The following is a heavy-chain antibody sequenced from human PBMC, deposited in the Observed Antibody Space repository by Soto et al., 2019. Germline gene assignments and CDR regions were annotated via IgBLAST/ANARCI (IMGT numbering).Heavy chain of an antibody. V-gene: IGHV1-69*08. CDR2: IIPILGIV. J-gene: IGHJ4*02. CDR1: GGTFSSYT. D-gene: IGHD5-12*01. CDR3: ARDREMATITTGFYY. Sequence: QVQLVQSGAEVKKPGSSVKVSCKASGGTFSSYTISWVRQAPGQGLEWMGRIIPILGIVNYAQKFQGRVTITADKSTSTAYMELSSLRSEDTAVYYCARDREMATITTGFYYWGQGTLVTVSS.